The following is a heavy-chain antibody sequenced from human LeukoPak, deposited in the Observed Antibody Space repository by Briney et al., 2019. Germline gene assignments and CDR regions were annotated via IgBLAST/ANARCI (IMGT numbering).Heavy chain of an antibody. CDR3: ARAQVGATSNGYFDL. CDR1: GGSFSGYY. Sequence: SETLSLARAVYGGSFSGYYWSWIPEPPGKGLGWRGEINHRESTNYNPPLKSRGTIPVDTSKFQYSPKLGSVTPADTAVYYCARAQVGATSNGYFDLWGRGTLVTVSS. CDR2: INHREST. J-gene: IGHJ2*01. V-gene: IGHV4-34*01. D-gene: IGHD1-26*01.